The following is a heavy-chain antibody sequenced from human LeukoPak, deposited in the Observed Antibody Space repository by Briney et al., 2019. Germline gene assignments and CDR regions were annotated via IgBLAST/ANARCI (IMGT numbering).Heavy chain of an antibody. D-gene: IGHD3-10*01. Sequence: PSETLSLTCAVYGGSFSGYYWSWIRQPPGKGLEWIGTIYYSGSTYYNPSLKSRVTISVDTSKNQFSLKLSSVTAADTAVYYCAITIIRRVITSYYFDYWGQGTLVTVSS. J-gene: IGHJ4*02. CDR2: IYYSGST. CDR3: AITIIRRVITSYYFDY. V-gene: IGHV4-34*01. CDR1: GGSFSGYY.